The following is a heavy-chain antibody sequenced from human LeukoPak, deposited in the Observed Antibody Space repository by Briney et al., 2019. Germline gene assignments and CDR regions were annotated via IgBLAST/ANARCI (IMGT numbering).Heavy chain of an antibody. D-gene: IGHD1-26*01. J-gene: IGHJ4*02. CDR3: ARDTNRWELPLY. Sequence: ASVKVSCKASGYTFTGYYMHWVRQAPGQGLEWMGWINPNSGGTNYAQKFQGRVTMTRDTSISTAYMELSRLRSDDTAVYYCARDTNRWELPLYWGQGTLVTVSS. CDR2: INPNSGGT. V-gene: IGHV1-2*02. CDR1: GYTFTGYY.